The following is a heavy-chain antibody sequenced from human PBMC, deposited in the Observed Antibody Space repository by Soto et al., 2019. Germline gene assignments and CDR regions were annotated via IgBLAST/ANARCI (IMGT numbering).Heavy chain of an antibody. CDR1: GGSFSGYY. D-gene: IGHD3-10*01. CDR2: INHSGST. V-gene: IGHV4-34*01. J-gene: IGHJ6*02. Sequence: PSETLSLTCAVYGGSFSGYYWSWIRQPPGKGLEWIGEINHSGSTNYNPSLKSRVTISVDTSKNQFSLKLSSVTAADTAVYYCARHYGCQSYYYYGMDVWGQGTKVTVYS. CDR3: ARHYGCQSYYYYGMDV.